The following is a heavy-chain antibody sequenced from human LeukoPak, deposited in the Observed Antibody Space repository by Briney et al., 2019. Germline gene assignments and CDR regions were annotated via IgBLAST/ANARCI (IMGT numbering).Heavy chain of an antibody. J-gene: IGHJ4*02. CDR2: LFHSGST. CDR1: GASISSYY. Sequence: SETLSLTCSVSGASISSYYWSWIRQPPGKGLEWIGYLFHSGSTNYNPSLKSRVTISVDTSKNQFSLKLNSVNAADTAVYYCARAGASYSFDYWGQGTLVTVSS. D-gene: IGHD2-21*01. CDR3: ARAGASYSFDY. V-gene: IGHV4-59*01.